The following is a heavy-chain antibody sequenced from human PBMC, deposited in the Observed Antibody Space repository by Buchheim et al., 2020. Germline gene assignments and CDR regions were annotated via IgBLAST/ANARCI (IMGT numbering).Heavy chain of an antibody. CDR1: GGSISSSNW. CDR2: IYHSGST. V-gene: IGHV4-4*02. D-gene: IGHD3-3*01. J-gene: IGHJ6*02. CDR3: ARDNYDFWSGYYTGYYYYGMDV. Sequence: QVQLQESGPGLVKPSGTLSLTCAVSGGSISSSNWWSWVRQPPGKGLEWIGEIYHSGSTNYNPSLKSRVTISVDKSKKQFSLKLSSVTAADTAVYYCARDNYDFWSGYYTGYYYYGMDVWGQGTT.